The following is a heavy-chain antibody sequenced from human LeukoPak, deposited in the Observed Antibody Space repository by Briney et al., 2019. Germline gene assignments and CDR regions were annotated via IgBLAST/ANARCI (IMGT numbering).Heavy chain of an antibody. CDR1: GGSISSSRYY. D-gene: IGHD6-6*01. Sequence: SETLSLTCTVSGGSISSSRYYWGWIRQPPGKGLEGTGNIYYSGSTYYNPSLKSRVTISLDTSKNQFSLKLSSVTAADTAVYYCARRDIAARLNWFDPWGQGTLVTVSS. CDR2: IYYSGST. V-gene: IGHV4-39*01. J-gene: IGHJ5*02. CDR3: ARRDIAARLNWFDP.